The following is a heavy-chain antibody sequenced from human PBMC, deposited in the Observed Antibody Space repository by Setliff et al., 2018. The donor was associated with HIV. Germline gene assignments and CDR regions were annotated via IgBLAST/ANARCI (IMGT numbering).Heavy chain of an antibody. J-gene: IGHJ5*02. V-gene: IGHV4-39*07. CDR1: GGSIRSSTYY. CDR2: LHYSGNT. Sequence: PSETLSLTCTVSGGSIRSSTYYWGWIRQSPGKGLEWIGSLHYSGNTYYNSSLKSRVTISLDTSKNQFSLKLNSVTAADTAVYYCARDMTYYFDSSGSFGWFDPRGQGTLVTVSS. CDR3: ARDMTYYFDSSGSFGWFDP. D-gene: IGHD3-22*01.